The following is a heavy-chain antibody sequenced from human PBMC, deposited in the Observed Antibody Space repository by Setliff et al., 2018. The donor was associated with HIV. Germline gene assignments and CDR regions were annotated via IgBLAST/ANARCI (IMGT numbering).Heavy chain of an antibody. Sequence: PSETLSLTCTVSGGSSSRSTHHWAWIRQPPGKGLEWIGALSSKGQAYYNPSLKSRVAISIDSSKNLFSLRLDSLTAADTAVYYCAAQDLDLVKYYYMDYWGPGALVTVSS. CDR3: AAQDLDLVKYYYMDY. CDR2: LSSKGQA. CDR1: GGSSSRSTHH. J-gene: IGHJ4*02. V-gene: IGHV4-39*07. D-gene: IGHD2-21*01.